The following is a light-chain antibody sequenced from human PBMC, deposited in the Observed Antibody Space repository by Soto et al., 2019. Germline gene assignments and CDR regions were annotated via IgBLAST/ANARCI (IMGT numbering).Light chain of an antibody. CDR1: QSISSN. Sequence: EIVMTQSPATQSVSPGERATLSCRASQSISSNLAWYQQKPGQAPRLLIYGASTRATGIPARFSGSGSGTEFTLTISSLQSEDFAVYYCQQYNNWPRITFGQGTRLEI. V-gene: IGKV3-15*01. CDR3: QQYNNWPRIT. J-gene: IGKJ5*01. CDR2: GAS.